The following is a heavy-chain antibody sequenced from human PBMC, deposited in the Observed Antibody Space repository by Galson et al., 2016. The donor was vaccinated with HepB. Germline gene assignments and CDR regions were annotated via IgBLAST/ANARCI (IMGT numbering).Heavy chain of an antibody. CDR1: GDSVSSNSAA. CDR3: ARVSLVTANIWTWSAAEY. D-gene: IGHD1-20*01. Sequence: CAISGDSVSSNSAAWNWIRQSPSRGLEWLGRTYYRSNWHYDYAVSVKGRITINPDTSKNQFSLQLNSVTPEDTAVYYCARVSLVTANIWTWSAAEYWGQGALVTVSS. CDR2: TYYRSNWHY. J-gene: IGHJ4*02. V-gene: IGHV6-1*01.